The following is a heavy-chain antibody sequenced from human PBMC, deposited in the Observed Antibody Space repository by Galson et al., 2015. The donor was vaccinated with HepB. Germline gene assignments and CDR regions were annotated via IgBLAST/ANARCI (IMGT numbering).Heavy chain of an antibody. V-gene: IGHV5-10-1*01. D-gene: IGHD2-8*01. J-gene: IGHJ4*02. Sequence: QSGAEATKPGESLRTSCKASGYTIAHDWIFWVRQVPGNGLERLANIDPSDSYTNYSPSYQGHVTTSADKSISTAFLQWSILQASDTAMYYCHSSLSGGCANGVCDRDFDHWGQGTLVTVSS. CDR2: IDPSDSYT. CDR3: HSSLSGGCANGVCDRDFDH. CDR1: GYTIAHDW.